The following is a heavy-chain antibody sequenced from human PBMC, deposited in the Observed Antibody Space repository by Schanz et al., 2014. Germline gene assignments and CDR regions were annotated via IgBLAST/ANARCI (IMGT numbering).Heavy chain of an antibody. CDR2: ISPYNGNT. D-gene: IGHD2-2*01. CDR1: GYTFVSYS. V-gene: IGHV1-18*04. Sequence: QVQLVQSGAEVKKPGASVKVSCKASGYTFVSYSMHWVRQAPGQGLEWMGWISPYNGNTNYAQKLQGRVTMTADTSTSTAYMDLRSLRSDDTAVYYCARDRRRYCSTASCLHDNWFDPWGQGTLXIVSS. J-gene: IGHJ5*02. CDR3: ARDRRRYCSTASCLHDNWFDP.